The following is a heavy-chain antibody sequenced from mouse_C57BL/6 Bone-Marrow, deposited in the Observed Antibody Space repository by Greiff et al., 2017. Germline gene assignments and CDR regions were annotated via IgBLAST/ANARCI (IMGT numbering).Heavy chain of an antibody. CDR3: ARELRPHYFDY. J-gene: IGHJ2*01. V-gene: IGHV1-66*01. CDR1: GYSFTSYY. Sequence: VQLQQSGPELVKPGASVKISCKASGYSFTSYYIHWVKQRPGQGLEWIGWIYPGSGNTKYNEKFKGKATLTADTSSSTAYMQLSSLTSEDSAVYYCARELRPHYFDYWGQGTTLTVSS. CDR2: IYPGSGNT. D-gene: IGHD3-2*02.